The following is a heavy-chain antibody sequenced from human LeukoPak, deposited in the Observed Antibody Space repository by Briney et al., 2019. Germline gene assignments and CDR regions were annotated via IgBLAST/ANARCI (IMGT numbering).Heavy chain of an antibody. Sequence: PGGSLRLSCAASGFTFSDCYMSWIREAPGKGVEWVSYISSSGSTIYYADSVKGRFTISRDNAKNSLYLQMNSLRAEDTAVYYCARQYYDFWSGYYTGYYYMDVWGKGTTVTVSS. D-gene: IGHD3-3*01. CDR3: ARQYYDFWSGYYTGYYYMDV. V-gene: IGHV3-11*04. J-gene: IGHJ6*03. CDR1: GFTFSDCY. CDR2: ISSSGSTI.